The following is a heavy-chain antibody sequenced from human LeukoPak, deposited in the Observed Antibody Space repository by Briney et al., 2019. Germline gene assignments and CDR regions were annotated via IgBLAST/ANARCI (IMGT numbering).Heavy chain of an antibody. D-gene: IGHD2-2*01. V-gene: IGHV1-2*02. CDR2: INPNSGGT. CDR3: ARDWRYCSSTSCDDAFDI. J-gene: IGHJ3*02. CDR1: GYTFTSYD. Sequence: ASVKVSCKASGYTFTSYDINWVRQATGQGLEWMGWINPNSGGTNYAQKFQGRVTMTRDTSISTAYMELSRLRSDDTAVYYCARDWRYCSSTSCDDAFDIWGQGTMVTVSS.